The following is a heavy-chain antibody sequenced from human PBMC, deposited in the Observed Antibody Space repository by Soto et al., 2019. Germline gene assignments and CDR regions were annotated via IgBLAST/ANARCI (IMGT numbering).Heavy chain of an antibody. Sequence: PSETLSLTCTVSGGSISSNSYYWGWIRQPPGKGLEWIGYIYYSGSTYYNPSLKSRVTISVDTSKNQFSLKLSSVTAADTAVYYCARDREYHTDNYYYYGMDVWGQGTTVTVS. D-gene: IGHD5-18*01. CDR3: ARDREYHTDNYYYYGMDV. J-gene: IGHJ6*02. V-gene: IGHV4-31*03. CDR2: IYYSGST. CDR1: GGSISSNSYY.